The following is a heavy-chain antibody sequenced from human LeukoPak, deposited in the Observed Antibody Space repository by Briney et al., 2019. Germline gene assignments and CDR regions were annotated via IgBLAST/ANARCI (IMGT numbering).Heavy chain of an antibody. D-gene: IGHD3-10*01. CDR1: GGSINSYY. CDR2: IYTSGST. J-gene: IGHJ4*02. Sequence: SETLSLTCTVSGGSINSYYWSWIRQPAGKGLEWIGRIYTSGSTNYNPSLKSRVTMSVDTSKNQFSLKLSSVTAADTAVYYCARVGSGFEATEFDYWGQGTLVTVSS. CDR3: ARVGSGFEATEFDY. V-gene: IGHV4-4*07.